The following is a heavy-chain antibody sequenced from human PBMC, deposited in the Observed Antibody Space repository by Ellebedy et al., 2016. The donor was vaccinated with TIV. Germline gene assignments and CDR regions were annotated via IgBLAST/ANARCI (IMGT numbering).Heavy chain of an antibody. Sequence: GESLKISCAASGFTVSDYFMTWVRQAPGKGLEWVSVIYKNGGTNYTDSVNGRFTITRDDSKNTLYLQTNSLRAEDTAVYYCARDPGGGGDYGDNWFDPWGQGTLVTVSS. CDR3: ARDPGGGGDYGDNWFDP. D-gene: IGHD3-10*01. V-gene: IGHV3-66*01. CDR2: IYKNGGT. CDR1: GFTVSDYF. J-gene: IGHJ5*02.